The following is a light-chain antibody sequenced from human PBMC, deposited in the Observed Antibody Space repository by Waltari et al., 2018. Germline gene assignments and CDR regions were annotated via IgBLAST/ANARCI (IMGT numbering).Light chain of an antibody. CDR2: DAS. V-gene: IGKV3-11*01. J-gene: IGKJ1*01. CDR3: LQRSSWPWT. CDR1: QSVSSY. Sequence: LAQSRATMSLGPGDRATLSCRSSQSVSSYLAWYQQKVGQAPRLLIYDASNRATGIPARFSGSGSGTDFTFTISSLEPEDFAVYYCLQRSSWPWTFGQGTKVEIK.